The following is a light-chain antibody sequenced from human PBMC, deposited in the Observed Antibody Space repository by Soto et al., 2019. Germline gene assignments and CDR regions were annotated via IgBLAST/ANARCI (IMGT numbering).Light chain of an antibody. Sequence: IVLTQSPVTVALSSGGRATLSXRASQSVGHNLAWYQQTPGQATRXXFYXASTRATGIPASFSGSGYGTEFTLTISSLPSEYVAVYCCQQYNYWWTVGQGTKVDIK. V-gene: IGKV3-15*01. CDR3: QQYNYWWT. J-gene: IGKJ1*01. CDR2: XAS. CDR1: QSVGHN.